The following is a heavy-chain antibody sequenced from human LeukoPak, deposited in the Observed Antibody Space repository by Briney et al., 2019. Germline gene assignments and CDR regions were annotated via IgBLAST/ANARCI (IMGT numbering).Heavy chain of an antibody. Sequence: GGSLRLSYAASGFTFSSYGMHWGRQAPGKGLEWVAVIWYDGSNKYYADSVKGRFTISRDNSKNTLYLQMNSLRAEDTAVYYCARGGHLSKAIYYYYGMDVWGQGTTVTVSS. J-gene: IGHJ6*02. V-gene: IGHV3-33*01. CDR2: IWYDGSNK. CDR1: GFTFSSYG. CDR3: ARGGHLSKAIYYYYGMDV.